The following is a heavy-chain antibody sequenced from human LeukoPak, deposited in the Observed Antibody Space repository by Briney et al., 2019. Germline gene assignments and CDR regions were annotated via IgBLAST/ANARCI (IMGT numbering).Heavy chain of an antibody. Sequence: AGSLRLSCAASGFTFSSYDMNWVRQAPGKGLEWVSYISSSGSTIYYADSVKGRFTISRDNAKNSLYLQMNSLSAEDTAVYYCARMLGGGYTGLFDCWGQGTLVTVSS. D-gene: IGHD3-10*02. V-gene: IGHV3-48*03. CDR1: GFTFSSYD. J-gene: IGHJ4*02. CDR2: ISSSGSTI. CDR3: ARMLGGGYTGLFDC.